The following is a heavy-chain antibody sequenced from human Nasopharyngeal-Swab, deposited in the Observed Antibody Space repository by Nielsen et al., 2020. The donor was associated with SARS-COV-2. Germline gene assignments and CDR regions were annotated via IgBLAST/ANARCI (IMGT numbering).Heavy chain of an antibody. J-gene: IGHJ5*02. V-gene: IGHV3-53*01. CDR2: IYSGGST. CDR3: ARLGSSSWYANWFDT. D-gene: IGHD6-13*01. Sequence: WIRQRPGKGLEWVSVIYSGGSTYYADSVKGRFTISRDNSKNKLYLQMNSLRAADTAVYYCARLGSSSWYANWFDTWGQGTLVTVSS.